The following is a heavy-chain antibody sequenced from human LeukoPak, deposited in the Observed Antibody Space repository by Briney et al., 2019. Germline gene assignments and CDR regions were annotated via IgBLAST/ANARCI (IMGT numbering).Heavy chain of an antibody. V-gene: IGHV5-51*01. CDR1: GYTFTSYW. CDR2: IYPGDSDT. J-gene: IGHJ4*02. D-gene: IGHD2-2*01. Sequence: KVSCKASGYTFTSYWIGWVRQMPGKGLEWMGIIYPGDSDTRYSPSFQGQVTISADKSISTAYLQWSSLKASDTAMYYCARYGCSSTSCLDYWGQGTLVTVSS. CDR3: ARYGCSSTSCLDY.